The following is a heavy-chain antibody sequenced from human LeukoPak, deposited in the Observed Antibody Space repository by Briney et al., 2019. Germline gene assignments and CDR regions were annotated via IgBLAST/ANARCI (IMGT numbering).Heavy chain of an antibody. CDR2: ISGYNGNT. CDR1: GYTLTSYG. Sequence: ASVKVSCKASGYTLTSYGFGWVRQAPGQGLEWMGWISGYNGNTNYAQNPQGRVTMTIDTSTSTAYMELRSLRSDDTAVYYCARDPAFRGAQMEYWGQGTLVTVSS. V-gene: IGHV1-18*01. D-gene: IGHD3-10*01. J-gene: IGHJ4*02. CDR3: ARDPAFRGAQMEY.